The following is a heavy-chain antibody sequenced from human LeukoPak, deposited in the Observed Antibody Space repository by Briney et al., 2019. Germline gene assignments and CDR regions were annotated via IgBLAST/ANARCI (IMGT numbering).Heavy chain of an antibody. CDR3: ARDAATGTTYYYYGMDV. D-gene: IGHD1-1*01. CDR1: GFTFSSYW. J-gene: IGHJ6*04. CDR2: IKQDGSEK. Sequence: PEGSLRLSCAASGFTFSSYWMSWVRQAPGKGLEWVANIKQDGSEKYYVDSVKGRFTISRDNAKNSLYLQMNSLRAEDTAVYYCARDAATGTTYYYYGMDVWGKGTTVTVSS. V-gene: IGHV3-7*03.